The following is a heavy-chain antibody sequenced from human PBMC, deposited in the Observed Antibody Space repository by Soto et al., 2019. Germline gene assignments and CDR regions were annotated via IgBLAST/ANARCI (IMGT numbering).Heavy chain of an antibody. CDR3: ARDHYGPGWFDP. Sequence: GGSLRLSCAASGFTFSSYSMNWVRQAPGKGLEWVSYISSSSSYTNYADSVKGRFTISRDNAKNSLYLQMNSLRAEDTAVYYCARDHYGPGWFDPWGQGTLVTVSS. J-gene: IGHJ5*02. V-gene: IGHV3-21*05. CDR2: ISSSSSYT. CDR1: GFTFSSYS. D-gene: IGHD3-10*01.